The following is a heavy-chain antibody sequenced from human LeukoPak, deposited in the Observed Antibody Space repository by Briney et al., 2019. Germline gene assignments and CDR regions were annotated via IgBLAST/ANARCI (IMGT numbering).Heavy chain of an antibody. CDR2: IYHSGST. CDR1: GGSISSGGYY. V-gene: IGHV4-30-2*01. D-gene: IGHD1-20*01. J-gene: IGHJ4*02. CDR3: ARAITGTDRLVDY. Sequence: SETLSLTCTVSGGSISSGGYYWSWIRQPPGKGLEWIGYIYHSGSTCYNPSLKSRVTISVDRSKNQFSLKLSSVTAADTAMYYCARAITGTDRLVDYWGQGTLVTVSS.